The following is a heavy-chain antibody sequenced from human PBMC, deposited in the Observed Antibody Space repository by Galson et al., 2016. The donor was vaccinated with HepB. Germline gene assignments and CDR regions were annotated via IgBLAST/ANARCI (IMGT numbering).Heavy chain of an antibody. CDR3: ARAQWRQARRAAYFDY. J-gene: IGHJ4*02. CDR1: GFTFSDYW. V-gene: IGHV3-7*04. CDR2: IKREGSQI. D-gene: IGHD5-18*01. Sequence: SLRLSCAASGFTFSDYWMNWVRQAPGQGLEWVANIKREGSQIYYVDSVKGRFTISRDNFQNSLFLQMNSLRAEDTAVYYCARAQWRQARRAAYFDYWGQGALVTVSS.